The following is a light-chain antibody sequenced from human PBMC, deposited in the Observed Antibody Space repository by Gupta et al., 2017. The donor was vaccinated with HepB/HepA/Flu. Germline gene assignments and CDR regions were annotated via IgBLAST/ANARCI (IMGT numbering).Light chain of an antibody. CDR2: DAS. V-gene: IGKV3-11*01. CDR3: QQRSNWPPKLT. CDR1: QSVSSY. Sequence: EIVLTQSPATLSLSPGERATLSCRASQSVSSYLAWYQQKPGQAPRLLIYDASNRATGIPARFSGSGSWTDFTLTISSLEPEDFAVYYCQQRSNWPPKLTFGGGTKVEIK. J-gene: IGKJ4*01.